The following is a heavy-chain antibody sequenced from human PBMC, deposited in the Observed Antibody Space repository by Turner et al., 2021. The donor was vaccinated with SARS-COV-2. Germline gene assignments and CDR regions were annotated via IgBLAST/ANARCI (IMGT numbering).Heavy chain of an antibody. D-gene: IGHD1-7*01. V-gene: IGHV3-7*01. Sequence: EVQLVESGGGLVQPGGSLRLSCAASGFTFSSYWMSWVRQAPGNGLEWVANIKQDESEKYYVNSVKDRFTISRDNAKNSMYLQMNSLRAEDTAVYYCARMELPFTGFDYWGQGTLVTVSS. J-gene: IGHJ4*02. CDR1: GFTFSSYW. CDR2: IKQDESEK. CDR3: ARMELPFTGFDY.